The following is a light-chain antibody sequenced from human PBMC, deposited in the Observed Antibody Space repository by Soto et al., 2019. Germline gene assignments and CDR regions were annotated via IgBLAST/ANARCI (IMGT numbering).Light chain of an antibody. CDR1: QSVSSN. CDR2: GAS. V-gene: IGKV3-20*01. J-gene: IGKJ1*01. Sequence: SQSPGALAAPXGATATSSXXXXQSVSSNVAGYQQKPGQAPRLLLYGASSRATGISDRFSGSGSGSGTDFTLTISRLEPEDVAVYYCQQYITSPWTFGQGTKV. CDR3: QQYITSPWT.